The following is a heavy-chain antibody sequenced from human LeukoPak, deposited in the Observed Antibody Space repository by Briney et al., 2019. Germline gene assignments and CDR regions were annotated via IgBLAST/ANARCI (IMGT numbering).Heavy chain of an antibody. V-gene: IGHV1-18*01. CDR3: AVVPVPFGEFFLDAFDI. CDR1: GYTFTSYG. J-gene: IGHJ3*02. CDR2: ISAYNGNT. D-gene: IGHD3-10*01. Sequence: ASVTVSCKASGYTFTSYGISWVRQAPGQGLEWMGWISAYNGNTNYAQKLQGRVTMTTDTSTSTAYMELRSLRSDDTAVYYCAVVPVPFGEFFLDAFDIWGQGTMVTVSS.